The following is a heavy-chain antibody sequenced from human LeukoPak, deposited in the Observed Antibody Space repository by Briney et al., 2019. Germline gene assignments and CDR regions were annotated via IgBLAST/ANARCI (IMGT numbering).Heavy chain of an antibody. CDR2: IYYSGST. J-gene: IGHJ5*02. CDR3: ARHPRQQLVGPMYRFDP. D-gene: IGHD6-13*01. Sequence: SETLSLTCAVSGGSISSRNWRSWVRQPPGKGLEWIGSIYYSGSTYYNPSLKSRVTISVDTSKNQFSLKLSSVTAADTAVYYCARHPRQQLVGPMYRFDPWGQGTLVTVSS. V-gene: IGHV4-39*01. CDR1: GGSISSRNW.